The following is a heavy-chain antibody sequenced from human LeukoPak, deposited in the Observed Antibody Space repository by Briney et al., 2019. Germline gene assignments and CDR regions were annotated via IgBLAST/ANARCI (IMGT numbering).Heavy chain of an antibody. CDR2: IYLGDSEN. D-gene: IGHD1/OR15-1a*01. Sequence: GESLKISCKGSGYNFASSWIGWVRQMPGKGLEWMGIIYLGDSENRYSPSFQGQVTISADKSISTAYLQWSSLKASDTATYYCARQGTTRRSGHDAFDIWGQGTMVIVSS. J-gene: IGHJ3*02. V-gene: IGHV5-51*01. CDR3: ARQGTTRRSGHDAFDI. CDR1: GYNFASSW.